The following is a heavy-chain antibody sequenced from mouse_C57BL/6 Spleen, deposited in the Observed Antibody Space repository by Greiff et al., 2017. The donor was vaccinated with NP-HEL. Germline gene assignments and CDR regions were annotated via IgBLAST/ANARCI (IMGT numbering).Heavy chain of an antibody. Sequence: VKLQESGPGLVAPSQSLSITCTVSGFSLTSYGVHWVRQPPGKGLEWLVVIWSDGSTTYNSALKSRLSISKDNSKSQVFLKMNSLQTDDTAMYYCARHQDYGSSLTGYFDVWGTGTTVTVSS. CDR3: ARHQDYGSSLTGYFDV. CDR2: IWSDGST. CDR1: GFSLTSYG. D-gene: IGHD1-1*01. J-gene: IGHJ1*03. V-gene: IGHV2-6-1*01.